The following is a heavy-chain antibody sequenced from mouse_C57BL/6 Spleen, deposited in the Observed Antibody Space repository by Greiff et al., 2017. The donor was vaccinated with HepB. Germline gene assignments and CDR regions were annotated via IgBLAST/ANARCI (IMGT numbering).Heavy chain of an antibody. CDR2: ISSGGSYT. V-gene: IGHV5-6*01. D-gene: IGHD2-5*01. Sequence: EVQGVESGGDLVKPGGSLKLSCAASGFTFSSYGMSWVRQTPDKRLEWVATISSGGSYTYYPDSVKGRFTISRDNAKNTLYLQMSSLKSEDTAMYYCARQDYSNPPYAMDYWGQGTSVTVSS. CDR1: GFTFSSYG. CDR3: ARQDYSNPPYAMDY. J-gene: IGHJ4*01.